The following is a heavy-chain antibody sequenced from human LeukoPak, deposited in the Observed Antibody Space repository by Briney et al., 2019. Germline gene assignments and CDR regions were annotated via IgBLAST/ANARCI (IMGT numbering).Heavy chain of an antibody. V-gene: IGHV4-34*01. D-gene: IGHD3-3*01. J-gene: IGHJ3*02. CDR1: GVYFSGYY. Sequence: SETLSLTCAVYGVYFSGYYWSWIRQPPGKGLEWFGEINHSGSTNDNPSLKRRVTISVDTSKDQFSLKLSLMTAADTAVYYCARGAYYDFWNSYGALDNWGQGTMVTVSS. CDR2: INHSGST. CDR3: ARGAYYDFWNSYGALDN.